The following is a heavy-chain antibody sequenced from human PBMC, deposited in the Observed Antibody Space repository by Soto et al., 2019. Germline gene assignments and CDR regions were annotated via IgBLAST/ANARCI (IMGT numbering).Heavy chain of an antibody. Sequence: ASVKVSCKASGGTFSSYAISWVRQAPGQGLEWMGGIIPIFGTANYAQKFQGRVTITADESTSTAYMGLSSLRSEDTAVYYCARRGGYYDSSGYFDYWGQGTLVTVSS. V-gene: IGHV1-69*13. CDR2: IIPIFGTA. CDR3: ARRGGYYDSSGYFDY. CDR1: GGTFSSYA. J-gene: IGHJ4*02. D-gene: IGHD3-22*01.